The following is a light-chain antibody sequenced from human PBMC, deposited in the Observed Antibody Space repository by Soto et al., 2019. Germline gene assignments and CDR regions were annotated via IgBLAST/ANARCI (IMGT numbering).Light chain of an antibody. CDR1: QSVSSN. V-gene: IGKV3-15*01. CDR2: GAS. Sequence: EIVMTQSPGTLSVSPGERTTLSCRASQSVSSNLAWYQQKPGQAPRLLIYGASARATGIPARFSGSGSGTEFTLTISSLQSEDIAVYYCQQYNNWPKKFGQGTKV. J-gene: IGKJ1*01. CDR3: QQYNNWPKK.